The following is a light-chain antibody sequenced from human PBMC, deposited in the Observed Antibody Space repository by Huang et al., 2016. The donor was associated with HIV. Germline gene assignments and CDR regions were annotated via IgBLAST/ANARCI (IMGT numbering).Light chain of an antibody. J-gene: IGKJ4*01. V-gene: IGKV3-15*01. CDR2: GSS. CDR1: RSVSTY. CDR3: HQYNNWLLS. Sequence: IVMTQSPATLSVSPGERVTLSCRANRSVSTYLAWYQQSPGQAPRLLIYGSSTRAPGVPARFSGSGSGTDFSLTISSLQSEDFALYYCHQYNNWLLSFGGGTRVDI.